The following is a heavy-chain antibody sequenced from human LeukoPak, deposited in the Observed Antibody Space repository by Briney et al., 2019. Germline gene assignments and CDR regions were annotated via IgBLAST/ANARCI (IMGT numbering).Heavy chain of an antibody. CDR3: ARDSDSSGQLDY. J-gene: IGHJ4*02. D-gene: IGHD3-22*01. CDR2: IWYDGSNK. Sequence: GGSLRLSCAASGFTFSSYGMHWVRQAPGKGLEGVAVIWYDGSNKYYADSVKGRFTISRDNSKNTLYLQMNSLRAEDTAVYYCARDSDSSGQLDYWGQGTLVTVS. V-gene: IGHV3-33*01. CDR1: GFTFSSYG.